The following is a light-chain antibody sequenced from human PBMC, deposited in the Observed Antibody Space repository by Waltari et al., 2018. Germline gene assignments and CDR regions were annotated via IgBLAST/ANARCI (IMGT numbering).Light chain of an antibody. CDR3: QQYSTYSLWA. V-gene: IGKV1-5*03. CDR2: KTS. J-gene: IGKJ1*01. CDR1: QNISRW. Sequence: DIQMTQSPSTLSASIGDRVTITCRASQNISRWLAWYQQKLGKAPNLLIYKTSSLQSGVPSRFSGSGSGTEFTLTISSLQPEDFATYYCQQYSTYSLWAFGQGTKVEIK.